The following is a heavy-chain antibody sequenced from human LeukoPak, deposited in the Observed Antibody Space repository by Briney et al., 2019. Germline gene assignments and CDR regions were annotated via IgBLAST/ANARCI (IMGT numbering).Heavy chain of an antibody. CDR1: GFTIRSYG. Sequence: PGGSLRLSCAASGFTIRSYGMSWVRQAPGKGLEWVSAISGSGGSTYYADSVKGRFTISRDNSKNTLYLQMNSLRAEDTAVYYCAKSHYDILTGYRDAFDIWGQGTMVTVSS. V-gene: IGHV3-23*01. D-gene: IGHD3-9*01. CDR2: ISGSGGST. J-gene: IGHJ3*02. CDR3: AKSHYDILTGYRDAFDI.